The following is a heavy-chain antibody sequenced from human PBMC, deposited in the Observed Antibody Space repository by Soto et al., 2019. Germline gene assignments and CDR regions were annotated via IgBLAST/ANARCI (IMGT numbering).Heavy chain of an antibody. Sequence: ASVKVSCKTSGYTFTNYGITWVRQAPGQGLKWMGWISAYNGDTNYAQRFQGRVIMTTDTSTTTAYMELRSLRSDDTAVYYCARGPAGGLRGGVSYWGQGTLVTVSS. CDR3: ARGPAGGLRGGVSY. J-gene: IGHJ4*02. CDR2: ISAYNGDT. V-gene: IGHV1-18*04. CDR1: GYTFTNYG. D-gene: IGHD2-15*01.